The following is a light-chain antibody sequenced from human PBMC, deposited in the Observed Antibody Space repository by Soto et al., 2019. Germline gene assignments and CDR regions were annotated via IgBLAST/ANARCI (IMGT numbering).Light chain of an antibody. J-gene: IGKJ1*01. CDR2: DAS. CDR1: QSVGTF. CDR3: QQYGSSPWT. V-gene: IGKV3-20*01. Sequence: EIVLTPSPATLSLSPGERATLSCRASQSVGTFLAWYQQKPGQAPRLLIYDASNRATGIPARFSGSGSGTDFTLTISRLEPEDFAVYYCQQYGSSPWTFGQGTKVDIK.